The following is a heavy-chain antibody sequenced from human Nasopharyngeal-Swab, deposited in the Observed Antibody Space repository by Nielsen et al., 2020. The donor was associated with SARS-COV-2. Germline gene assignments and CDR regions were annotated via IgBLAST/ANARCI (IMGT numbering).Heavy chain of an antibody. V-gene: IGHV3-9*01. CDR1: GFTFSSYA. J-gene: IGHJ2*01. CDR3: AKAGGYPRGIWYFDL. CDR2: ISWNSGSI. D-gene: IGHD3-22*01. Sequence: SLKISCAASGFTFSSYAMHWVRQAPGKGLEWVSGISWNSGSIGYADSVKGRFTISRDNAKNSLYLQMNSLRAEDTALYYCAKAGGYPRGIWYFDLWGRGTLVTVSS.